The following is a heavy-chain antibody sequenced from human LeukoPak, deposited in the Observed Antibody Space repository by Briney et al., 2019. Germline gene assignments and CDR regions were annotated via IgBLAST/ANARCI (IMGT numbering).Heavy chain of an antibody. CDR3: ARDGSGYYYDSSGYYHRDAFDI. CDR1: GFTFSSYA. J-gene: IGHJ3*02. Sequence: GRSLRLSCAASGFTFSSYAMHWVRQAPGKGLEWVAVISYDGSNKYYADSVKGRFTISRDNSKNTLYLQMNSLRAEDTAVYYCARDGSGYYYDSSGYYHRDAFDIWGQGTMVTVSS. CDR2: ISYDGSNK. V-gene: IGHV3-30-3*01. D-gene: IGHD3-22*01.